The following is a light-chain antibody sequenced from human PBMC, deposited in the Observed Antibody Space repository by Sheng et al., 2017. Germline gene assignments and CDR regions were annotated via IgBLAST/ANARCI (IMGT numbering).Light chain of an antibody. CDR2: AAS. Sequence: DIQLTQSPSSLSASVGDRVTITCRATQSISTYLNWYQQKPGKAPMLLISAASSLQSGVPSRFSGAGSGTDFTLTISNLRPEDFATYYCQQSYRAPLTFGGGTKVEIK. V-gene: IGKV1-39*01. J-gene: IGKJ4*01. CDR3: QQSYRAPLT. CDR1: QSISTY.